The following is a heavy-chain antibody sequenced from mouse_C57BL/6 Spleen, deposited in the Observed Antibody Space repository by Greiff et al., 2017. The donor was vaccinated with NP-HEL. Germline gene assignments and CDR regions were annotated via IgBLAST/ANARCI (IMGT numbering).Heavy chain of an antibody. Sequence: VQLKESGPELVKPGASVKIPCKASGYTFTDYNMDWVKQSHGKSLEWIGDINPNNGGTIYNQKFKGKATLTVDKSSSTAYMELRSLTSEDTAVYYCARWDYYGSSPYAMDYWGQGTSVTVSS. V-gene: IGHV1-18*01. CDR2: INPNNGGT. D-gene: IGHD1-1*01. CDR1: GYTFTDYN. CDR3: ARWDYYGSSPYAMDY. J-gene: IGHJ4*01.